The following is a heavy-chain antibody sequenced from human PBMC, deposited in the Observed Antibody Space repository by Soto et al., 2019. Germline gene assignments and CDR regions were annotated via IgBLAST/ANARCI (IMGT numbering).Heavy chain of an antibody. CDR1: GYSFNSYA. Sequence: RASVKVSCKASGYSFNSYALHWVRQAPGQRLEWMGWINTGNGNTKYSQKFQGRVTITWDTSASTAYMELSSLKSEDTAVYYCARDRLGHYYYYGMDVWGQGTTVTVSS. CDR2: INTGNGNT. CDR3: ARDRLGHYYYYGMDV. J-gene: IGHJ6*02. V-gene: IGHV1-3*04. D-gene: IGHD1-26*01.